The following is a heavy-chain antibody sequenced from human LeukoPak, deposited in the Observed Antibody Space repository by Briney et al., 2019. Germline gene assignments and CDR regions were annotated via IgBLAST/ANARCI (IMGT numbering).Heavy chain of an antibody. CDR2: IYSGGSA. Sequence: GGSLRLSCAVSGFTVSSNYMSWVRQAPGKGLGWVSVIYSGGSAYYTDSVKGRFTFSRDNSKNTLYLQMNRLRPEDTALYYCAGDLGSSGSYFDYWGQGTLVTVSS. V-gene: IGHV3-66*02. J-gene: IGHJ4*02. D-gene: IGHD6-19*01. CDR3: AGDLGSSGSYFDY. CDR1: GFTVSSNY.